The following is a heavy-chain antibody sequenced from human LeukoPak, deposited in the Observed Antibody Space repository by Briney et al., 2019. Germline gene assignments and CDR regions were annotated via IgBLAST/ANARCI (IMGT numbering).Heavy chain of an antibody. V-gene: IGHV3-9*01. Sequence: PGGSLRLSCASSGFTFDDYAMHWVRQAPGKGLEWVSGISWNSGSIGYADSVKGRFTISRDNAKSTLYLQMNSLRAEDTAVYYCARADYYDSSGAHDYWGQGTLVTVSS. CDR1: GFTFDDYA. J-gene: IGHJ4*02. D-gene: IGHD3-22*01. CDR2: ISWNSGSI. CDR3: ARADYYDSSGAHDY.